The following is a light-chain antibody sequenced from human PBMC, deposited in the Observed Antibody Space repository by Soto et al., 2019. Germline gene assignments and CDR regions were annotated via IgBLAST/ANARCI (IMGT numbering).Light chain of an antibody. CDR2: GTS. J-gene: IGKJ4*01. CDR1: QSVNIN. V-gene: IGKV3-15*01. Sequence: EIVMTQSPATLSVSPGERATLSCRASQSVNINLAWYQQKPGQAPRLLIYGTSTRATGVPARFSGSGPGTEFTLTICNLQSEDFAVYYCQQYNDWPPLTFGGGTKVAIK. CDR3: QQYNDWPPLT.